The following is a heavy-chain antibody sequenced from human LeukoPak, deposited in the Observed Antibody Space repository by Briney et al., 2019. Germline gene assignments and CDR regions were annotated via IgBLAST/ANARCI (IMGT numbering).Heavy chain of an antibody. CDR2: ISYDGSNK. V-gene: IGHV3-30*18. D-gene: IGHD6-13*01. CDR1: GFTFSSYG. Sequence: GRSLRLSCAASGFTFSSYGMHWVRQAPGKGLEWVAVISYDGSNKYYADSVKGRFTISRDNSKNTLYLQMNSLRAEDTAVYYCAKPNSWYSSSWIDYWGQGILVTVSS. J-gene: IGHJ4*02. CDR3: AKPNSWYSSSWIDY.